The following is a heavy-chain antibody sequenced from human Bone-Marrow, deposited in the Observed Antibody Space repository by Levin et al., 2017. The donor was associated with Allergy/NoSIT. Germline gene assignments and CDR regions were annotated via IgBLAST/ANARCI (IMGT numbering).Heavy chain of an antibody. V-gene: IGHV1-8*01. CDR1: GYTFTSYD. CDR2: MNPNSGNT. D-gene: IGHD3-9*01. CDR3: ARGRDMAQEFDP. Sequence: ASVKVSCKASGYTFTSYDINWVRQATGQGLEWMGWMNPNSGNTGYAQKFQGRVTMTRNTSISTAYMELSSLRSEDTAVYYCARGRDMAQEFDPWGQGTLVTVSS. J-gene: IGHJ5*02.